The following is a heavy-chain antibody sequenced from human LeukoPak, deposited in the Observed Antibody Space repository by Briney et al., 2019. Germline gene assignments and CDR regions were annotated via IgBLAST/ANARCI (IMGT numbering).Heavy chain of an antibody. J-gene: IGHJ4*02. CDR1: GFSFSSYY. CDR3: AKGGRNGGPDY. CDR2: INPDGNER. Sequence: GGSLRLSCAASGFSFSSYYMSWVRQAPGKGLEWVALINPDGNERYYVDSVKGRFTISRDNAKNSLYLQMNRLRAEDTALYYCAKGGRNGGPDYWGQGTLVTVSS. D-gene: IGHD3-16*01. V-gene: IGHV3-7*03.